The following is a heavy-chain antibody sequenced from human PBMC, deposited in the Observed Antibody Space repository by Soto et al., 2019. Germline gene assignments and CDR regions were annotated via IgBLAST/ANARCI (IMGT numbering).Heavy chain of an antibody. V-gene: IGHV3-30-3*01. CDR3: ARDGAGYSSSWYDGHNWFDP. J-gene: IGHJ5*02. CDR1: GFTFSSYA. D-gene: IGHD6-13*01. CDR2: ISYDGSNK. Sequence: PGGSLGLSCAAAGFTFSSYAMDWVRQAPGKGLEWVAVISYDGSNKYYADSVKGRFTISRDNSKNTVYLQMNSPRAEDTAVYYCARDGAGYSSSWYDGHNWFDPWGQGTLVTVSS.